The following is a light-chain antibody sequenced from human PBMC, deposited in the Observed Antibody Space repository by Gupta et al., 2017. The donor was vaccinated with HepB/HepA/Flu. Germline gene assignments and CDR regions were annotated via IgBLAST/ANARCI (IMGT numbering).Light chain of an antibody. CDR1: QCIRNY. V-gene: IGKV1-39*01. J-gene: IGKJ1*01. CDR2: GAS. Sequence: IQMTQSPASLSASVVDRVTITCRASQCIRNYLHWYHQKPGTAPKLLIYGASIVQTGVPYRFSGSGSATDFTLTIIGLQPDDFAIYYCQQSVNAPWTFGQGTKVEI. CDR3: QQSVNAPWT.